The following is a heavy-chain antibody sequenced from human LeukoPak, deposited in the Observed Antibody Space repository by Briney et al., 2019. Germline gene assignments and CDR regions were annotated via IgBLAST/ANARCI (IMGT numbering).Heavy chain of an antibody. V-gene: IGHV3-23*01. CDR1: GFIFSNYG. J-gene: IGHJ5*02. CDR2: ISASGSAT. Sequence: PGGSLRLSCAASGFIFSNYGMNWVRQAPGKGLEWVAAISASGSATSYADSVRGRFTISRDNSKSTTYLQMNSLRAEDTAVYYCAREDIVVVPAATVTRLDPWGQGTLVTVSS. D-gene: IGHD2-2*01. CDR3: AREDIVVVPAATVTRLDP.